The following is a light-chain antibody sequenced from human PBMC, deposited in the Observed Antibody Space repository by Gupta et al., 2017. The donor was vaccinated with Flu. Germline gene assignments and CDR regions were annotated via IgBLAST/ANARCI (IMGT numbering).Light chain of an antibody. CDR3: QYFDKSPT. CDR2: GAY. Sequence: PDTLSLSPGERATLSCRTSQSGRRSDLAWYQLRPGQAPRLLSFGAYSRATGIPDRFSGSGSGTDFTLTISRLEPEDYGIFYCQYFDKSPTFGGGTKVEI. J-gene: IGKJ4*01. V-gene: IGKV3-20*01. CDR1: QSGRRSD.